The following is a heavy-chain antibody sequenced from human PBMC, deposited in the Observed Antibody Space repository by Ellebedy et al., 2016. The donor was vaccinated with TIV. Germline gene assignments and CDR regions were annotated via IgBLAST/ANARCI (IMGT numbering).Heavy chain of an antibody. Sequence: GESLKISXAASGFTFSSYSMNWVRQAPGKGLEWVSSISSSSSYIYYADSVKGRFTISRDNAKNSLYLQMNSLRAEDTAVYYCAKGGGWTVTSYFDYWGQGTLVTVSS. CDR2: ISSSSSYI. CDR1: GFTFSSYS. CDR3: AKGGGWTVTSYFDY. J-gene: IGHJ4*02. V-gene: IGHV3-21*04. D-gene: IGHD4-17*01.